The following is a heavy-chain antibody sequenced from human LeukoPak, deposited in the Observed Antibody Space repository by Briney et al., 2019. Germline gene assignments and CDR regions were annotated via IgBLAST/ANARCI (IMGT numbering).Heavy chain of an antibody. CDR2: IKHDGSER. V-gene: IGHV3-7*01. CDR1: GFTFSSYW. D-gene: IGHD1-26*01. Sequence: GGSLRLSCEASGFTFSSYWMNWVRHLPGKGLQWVANIKHDGSERIYADSVKGRFTISRDNAKNSVYLQVNSLRVEDTALYYCVRGGAGFSFDIWGQGTVVTVSS. J-gene: IGHJ3*02. CDR3: VRGGAGFSFDI.